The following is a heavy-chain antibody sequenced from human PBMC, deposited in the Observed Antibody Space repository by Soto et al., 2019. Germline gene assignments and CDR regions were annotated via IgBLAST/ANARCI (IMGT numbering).Heavy chain of an antibody. CDR3: ARVGYNWNYGMDV. CDR2: IYYSGST. V-gene: IGHV4-59*01. D-gene: IGHD1-20*01. CDR1: GGSISSYY. J-gene: IGHJ6*02. Sequence: SETLSLTCTVSGGSISSYYWSWRRQPPGKGLEWIGYIYYSGSTNYNPSLKSRVTISVDTSKNQFSLKLSSVTAADTAVYYCARVGYNWNYGMDVWGQGTTVTVSS.